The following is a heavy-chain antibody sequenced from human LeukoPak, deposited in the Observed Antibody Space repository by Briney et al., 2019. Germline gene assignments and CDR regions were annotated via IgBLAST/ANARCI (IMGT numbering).Heavy chain of an antibody. CDR2: ISGSGGST. J-gene: IGHJ4*02. Sequence: GGSLRLSCAASGFSIKSYSMTWVRQAPGKGLEWVSAISGSGGSTYYADSVKGRFTISRDNSKNTLYLQMNSLRAEDTAVYYCAKAGALRFLEWFRVWGQGTLVTVSS. CDR3: AKAGALRFLEWFRV. CDR1: GFSIKSYS. V-gene: IGHV3-23*01. D-gene: IGHD3-3*01.